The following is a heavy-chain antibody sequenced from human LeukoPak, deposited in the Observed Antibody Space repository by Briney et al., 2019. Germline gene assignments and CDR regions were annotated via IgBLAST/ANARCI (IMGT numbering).Heavy chain of an antibody. CDR3: ARDYVHYSYMDV. CDR2: ISGYNGNT. J-gene: IGHJ6*03. CDR1: GYTFTSYG. Sequence: ASVKVSCKASGYTFTSYGISWVRQAPGQGLEWMGWISGYNGNTNYAQKLQGRVTMTTDTSKSTAYMELRSLRSDDTVVYYCARDYVHYSYMDVWGKGTTVTVSS. D-gene: IGHD3-16*01. V-gene: IGHV1-18*01.